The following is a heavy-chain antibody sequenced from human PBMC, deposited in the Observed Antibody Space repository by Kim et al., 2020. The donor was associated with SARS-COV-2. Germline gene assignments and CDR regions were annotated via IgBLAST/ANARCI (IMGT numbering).Heavy chain of an antibody. Sequence: SETLSLTCTVSGGSISSGSYYWSWIRQPAGKGLEWIGRIYTSGSTNYNPSLKSRVTISVDTSKNQFSLKLSSVTAADTAVYYCARGGKEELNNWFDPWGQGTLVTVSS. CDR1: GGSISSGSYY. CDR3: ARGGKEELNNWFDP. CDR2: IYTSGST. V-gene: IGHV4-61*02. D-gene: IGHD3-16*01. J-gene: IGHJ5*02.